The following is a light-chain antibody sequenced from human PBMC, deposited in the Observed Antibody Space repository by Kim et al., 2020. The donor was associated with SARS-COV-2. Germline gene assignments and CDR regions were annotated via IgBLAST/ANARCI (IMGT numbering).Light chain of an antibody. Sequence: RQTATLTCTGNRNNVGYQGAAWLQQHQGHPPKLLSYRNNNRPSGISERFSASRSGNTAFLTITGLQPEDEADYYCLAWDSSLSGWVFGGGTTLTVL. CDR3: LAWDSSLSGWV. V-gene: IGLV10-54*01. CDR1: RNNVGYQG. J-gene: IGLJ3*02. CDR2: RNN.